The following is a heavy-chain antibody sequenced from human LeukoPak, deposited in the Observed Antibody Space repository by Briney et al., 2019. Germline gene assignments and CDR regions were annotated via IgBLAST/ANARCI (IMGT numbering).Heavy chain of an antibody. V-gene: IGHV3-7*03. CDR2: IKQDGSEK. CDR3: ARERRVVVVAATDYYYGMDV. J-gene: IGHJ6*04. CDR1: GFTFSSYW. Sequence: GGSLRLSCAASGFTFSSYWMSWVRQAPGKRLEWVANIKQDGSEKYYVDSVKGRFTISRDNAKNSLYLQMNSLRAEDTAVYYCARERRVVVVAATDYYYGMDVWGKGTTVTVSS. D-gene: IGHD2-15*01.